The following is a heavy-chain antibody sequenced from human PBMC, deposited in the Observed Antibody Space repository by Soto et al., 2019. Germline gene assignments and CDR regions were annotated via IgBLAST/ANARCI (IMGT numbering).Heavy chain of an antibody. D-gene: IGHD3-9*01. CDR2: IYHSGST. CDR1: GGSISSGGYS. J-gene: IGHJ4*02. Sequence: SETLSLTCAVSGGSISSGGYSWSWIRQPPGKGLEWIGYIYHSGSTYYNPSLKSRVTISVDRSKNQFSLKLSSVTAADTAVYYCARGSDQYYDILTGYFGSGPFDYWGQGTLVTVSS. CDR3: ARGSDQYYDILTGYFGSGPFDY. V-gene: IGHV4-30-2*01.